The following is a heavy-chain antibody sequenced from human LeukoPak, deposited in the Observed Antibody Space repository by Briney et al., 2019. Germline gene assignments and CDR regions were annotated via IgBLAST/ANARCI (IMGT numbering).Heavy chain of an antibody. CDR3: AKDYCSGGSCYFPDY. V-gene: IGHV3-23*01. CDR1: GFTFSNYA. CDR2: ISGSGGST. D-gene: IGHD2-15*01. J-gene: IGHJ4*02. Sequence: SGGSLRLSCAASGFTFSNYAMSWVRQAPGKGLEWVSVISGSGGSTYYADSVKGRFTISRDNSKSTLYLQMNSLRAEDTAVYYCAKDYCSGGSCYFPDYWGQGTLVTVSS.